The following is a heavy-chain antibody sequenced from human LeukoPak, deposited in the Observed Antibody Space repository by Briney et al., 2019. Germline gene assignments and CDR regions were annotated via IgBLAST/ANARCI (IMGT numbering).Heavy chain of an antibody. J-gene: IGHJ5*02. CDR1: GLSFSSYN. V-gene: IGHV3-48*01. Sequence: GGSLRLTCTASGLSFSSYNMNWVRQAPGKGPEWVAYITANNTTKYYADSVKGRFAISRDNAKKSLFLQMNSLRAEDTAVYYCAAASAFSSSWRSWGQGTVVTVSS. D-gene: IGHD6-13*01. CDR2: ITANNTTK. CDR3: AAASAFSSSWRS.